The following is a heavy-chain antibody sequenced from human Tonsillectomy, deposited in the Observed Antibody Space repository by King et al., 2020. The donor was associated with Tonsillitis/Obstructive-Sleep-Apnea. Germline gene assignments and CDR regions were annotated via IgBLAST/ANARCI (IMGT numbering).Heavy chain of an antibody. CDR3: AKDTSSGGGVAAPHYYYHMDV. V-gene: IGHV3-9*01. CDR1: GVTFDDYA. Sequence: VQLVESGGGLVQPGRSLRLSCAASGVTFDDYAMHWVRQAPGKGLEWVSGISWNSGGLGYADSVKGRFTISRDNAKNSLYLQMNSLRAEDTALYYCAKDTSSGGGVAAPHYYYHMDVWGKGTTVTVSS. D-gene: IGHD6-19*01. CDR2: ISWNSGGL. J-gene: IGHJ6*03.